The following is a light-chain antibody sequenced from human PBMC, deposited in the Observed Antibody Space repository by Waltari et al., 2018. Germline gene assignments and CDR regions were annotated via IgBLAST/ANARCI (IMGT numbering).Light chain of an antibody. Sequence: EIVLTQSPATLSLSPGERATLSCRASQSVRSYLAWYQQKPGQAPRLLIYDASTRATGIPARFSGSGPGTDFTLTISSLEPEDSSVYYWQQRSNWPLTFGGGTKVEIK. CDR3: QQRSNWPLT. CDR1: QSVRSY. V-gene: IGKV3-11*01. CDR2: DAS. J-gene: IGKJ4*02.